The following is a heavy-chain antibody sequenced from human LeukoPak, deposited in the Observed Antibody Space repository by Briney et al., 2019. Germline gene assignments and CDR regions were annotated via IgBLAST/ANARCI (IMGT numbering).Heavy chain of an antibody. J-gene: IGHJ1*01. D-gene: IGHD2-15*01. V-gene: IGHV3-21*01. CDR3: ARRYCSGGSCYIRH. Sequence: GGSLRLSCTASGFTFSSYSMNWVRQAPGKGLEWVSSISSSSSYIYYADSVKGRFTISRDNAKNSLYLQMNSLRAEDTAVYYCARRYCSGGSCYIRHWGQGTLVTVSS. CDR2: ISSSSSYI. CDR1: GFTFSSYS.